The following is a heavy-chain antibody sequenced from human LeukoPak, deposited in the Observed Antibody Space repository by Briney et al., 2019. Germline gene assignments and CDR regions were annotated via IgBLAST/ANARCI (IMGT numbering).Heavy chain of an antibody. Sequence: PSETLSLTCAVYGGSFSGYYWSWIRQPPGKGLEWIGEINHSGSTNYNPSLKSRVTISVDTSKNQFSLKLSSVTAADTAVYYCARGHFKAKWLPRPPYFDYWGQGTLVTVSS. CDR1: GGSFSGYY. CDR2: INHSGST. CDR3: ARGHFKAKWLPRPPYFDY. J-gene: IGHJ4*02. V-gene: IGHV4-34*01. D-gene: IGHD6-19*01.